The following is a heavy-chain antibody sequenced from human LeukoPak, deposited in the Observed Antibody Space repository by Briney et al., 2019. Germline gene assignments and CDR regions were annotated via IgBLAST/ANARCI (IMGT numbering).Heavy chain of an antibody. CDR3: ARLSPAYYFDY. D-gene: IGHD2-2*01. V-gene: IGHV4-38-2*01. CDR2: IYHSGST. Sequence: PSETLSLTCAVSGYSISSGYYWGWIRQPPGKGLEWIGSIYHSGSTYYNPSLKSRVTISVDTSKNQFSLKLSSVTAADTAVYYCARLSPAYYFDYWGQGPLVTVSS. J-gene: IGHJ4*02. CDR1: GYSISSGYY.